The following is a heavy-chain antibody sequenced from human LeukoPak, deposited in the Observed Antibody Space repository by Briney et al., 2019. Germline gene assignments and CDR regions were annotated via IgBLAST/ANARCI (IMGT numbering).Heavy chain of an antibody. CDR1: GFTFSTYA. J-gene: IGHJ6*03. Sequence: GGSLRLSCAASGFTFSTYAMSWVRQAAGKVLEWVSLISGSGGGTYYADSVKGRFTISRDNSKNTLYLQVNSLRVEDTAVYYCAKNRGAGSHYYYHMNVWGKGTTVTVSS. CDR3: AKNRGAGSHYYYHMNV. CDR2: ISGSGGGT. D-gene: IGHD1-26*01. V-gene: IGHV3-23*01.